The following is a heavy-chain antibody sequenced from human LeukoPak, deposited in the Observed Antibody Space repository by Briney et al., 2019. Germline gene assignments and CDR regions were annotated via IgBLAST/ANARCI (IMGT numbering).Heavy chain of an antibody. D-gene: IGHD3-10*01. Sequence: PSETLSLTCAVYGGSYSGYYWSWIRQPPGKGLEWIGEINHSGSTNYNPSLKSRATISVDTSKNQFSLKLSSVTAADTAVYYCARERSGYYYYYYMDVWGKGTTVTVSS. CDR3: ARERSGYYYYYYMDV. CDR1: GGSYSGYY. V-gene: IGHV4-34*01. CDR2: INHSGST. J-gene: IGHJ6*03.